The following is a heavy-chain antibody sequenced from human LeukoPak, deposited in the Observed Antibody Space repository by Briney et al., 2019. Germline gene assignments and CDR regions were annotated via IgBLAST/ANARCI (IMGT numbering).Heavy chain of an antibody. V-gene: IGHV3-23*01. CDR2: ISGSGGGT. CDR3: ARWYYSSSRFDS. CDR1: GFIFSSYA. Sequence: QPGGSLRLSCAASGFIFSSYAKSWVRQPPGKGLEWVSAISGSGGGTYYADSVKGLFTISRDNAENTLYMRMNSLRPEDAAVYYCARWYYSSSRFDSWGQGTLVTVSS. J-gene: IGHJ4*02. D-gene: IGHD6-13*01.